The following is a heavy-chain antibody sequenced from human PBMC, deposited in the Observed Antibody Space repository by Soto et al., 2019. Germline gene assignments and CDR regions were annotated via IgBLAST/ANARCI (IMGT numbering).Heavy chain of an antibody. J-gene: IGHJ4*02. D-gene: IGHD7-27*01. CDR3: ARGSKDSYLGSRIFDV. CDR1: GFTFGSRA. V-gene: IGHV3-23*01. Sequence: PGGSLRLSCVASGFTFGSRAMSWVRQAPGEGLERVSTINDTGGDTKYADSVRGGFTISRDNSKNTLYLQMSSLRAEDSAVYYCARGSKDSYLGSRIFDVWGRGTLVTVSS. CDR2: INDTGGDT.